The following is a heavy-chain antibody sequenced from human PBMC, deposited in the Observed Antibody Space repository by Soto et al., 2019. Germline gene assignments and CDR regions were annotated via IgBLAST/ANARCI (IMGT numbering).Heavy chain of an antibody. D-gene: IGHD6-6*01. V-gene: IGHV1-18*01. J-gene: IGHJ4*01. CDR2: VSAYNGER. CDR3: SRGASIPASGDY. CDR1: GYTFTNYG. Sequence: QVQLVQSGAEVKKPGASVKVSCKASGYTFTNYGINWVRQAPGQGLEWLGWVSAYNGERRYAQRVQARVIMTTDTSTTTAYMELRSLRSADTAVYYCSRGASIPASGDYWGQGPLVTVSS.